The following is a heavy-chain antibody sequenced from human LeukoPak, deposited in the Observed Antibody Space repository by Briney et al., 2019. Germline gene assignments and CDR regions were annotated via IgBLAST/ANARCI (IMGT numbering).Heavy chain of an antibody. CDR3: AREVVSSPSYFDS. CDR1: GFTVSSSY. Sequence: PGGSLRLSCAASGFTVSSSYMYWVRQAPGKGLERVSFFYRGDSTYYAESVRGRFTISRDNSKNTLYLLMNSLIPEDTAVYYCAREVVSSPSYFDSWGQGTLVTVSS. CDR2: FYRGDST. V-gene: IGHV3-53*01. J-gene: IGHJ4*02. D-gene: IGHD2-15*01.